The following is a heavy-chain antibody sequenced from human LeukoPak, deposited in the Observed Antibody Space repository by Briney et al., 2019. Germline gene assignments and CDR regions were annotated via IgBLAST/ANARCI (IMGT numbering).Heavy chain of an antibody. J-gene: IGHJ4*02. Sequence: GESLKISCKGPGYSFASYWISWVRQMPGKGLEWMGRIDPSDFYTNYSPSFQGHVTISADKSISTAYLQWSSLKASDTAMYYCASVHCSGGSCYFDYWGQGTLVTVSS. CDR1: GYSFASYW. CDR3: ASVHCSGGSCYFDY. V-gene: IGHV5-10-1*01. CDR2: IDPSDFYT. D-gene: IGHD2-15*01.